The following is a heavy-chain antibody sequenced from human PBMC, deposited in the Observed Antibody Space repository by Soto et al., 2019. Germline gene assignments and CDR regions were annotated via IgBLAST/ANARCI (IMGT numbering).Heavy chain of an antibody. Sequence: LSLTSTSCGATVNISSVDGSWNKQPPVKGLAWIGQIYYSGSTNYNTSLKSRVTIAVDKSKNQFSLELSSVTAADTAVYYCARDFCAGDCPDAYYDCAMDVWAQAPTLT. J-gene: IGHJ6*01. CDR2: IYYSGST. V-gene: IGHV4-61*01. CDR1: GATVNISSVD. D-gene: IGHD2-21*02. CDR3: ARDFCAGDCPDAYYDCAMDV.